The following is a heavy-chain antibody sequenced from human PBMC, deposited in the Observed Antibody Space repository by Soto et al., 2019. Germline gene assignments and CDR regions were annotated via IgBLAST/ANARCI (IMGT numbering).Heavy chain of an antibody. Sequence: QVQLQESGPGLVKPSETLSLTCVFSGGSISSYYWNWIRQSPGEGLEWIGYIFYSGTTKFNPSLESPVSLSIDTSKNQISLKLSSVTAADTAIYYCARGAGGNFDYWGQGTLVTVSS. CDR3: ARGAGGNFDY. D-gene: IGHD3-16*01. J-gene: IGHJ4*02. CDR2: IFYSGTT. V-gene: IGHV4-59*01. CDR1: GGSISSYY.